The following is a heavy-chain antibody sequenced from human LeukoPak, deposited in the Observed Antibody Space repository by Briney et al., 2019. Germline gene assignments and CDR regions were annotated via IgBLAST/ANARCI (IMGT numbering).Heavy chain of an antibody. Sequence: GRSLRLSCAASGFTFSSYAMHWVRQAPGKGLEWMAVISYDGSNKYYADSVKGRFTISRDNSKNTLYLQMNSLRAEDTAVYYCARVDYGDYLTVDYWGQGTLVTVSS. CDR3: ARVDYGDYLTVDY. D-gene: IGHD4-17*01. CDR1: GFTFSSYA. CDR2: ISYDGSNK. J-gene: IGHJ4*02. V-gene: IGHV3-30-3*01.